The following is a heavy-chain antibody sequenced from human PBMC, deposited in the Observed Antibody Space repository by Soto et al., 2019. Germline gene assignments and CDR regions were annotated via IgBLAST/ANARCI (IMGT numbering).Heavy chain of an antibody. V-gene: IGHV4-59*01. J-gene: IGHJ1*01. CDR1: GGSFNRDY. D-gene: IGHD5-12*01. Sequence: QVQLQESGPGLVKPSETLSLICTVSGGSFNRDYWSWVRQSPGKGLEWIGNIHYSESTVYNPSLRSRISISVDTPKNQFPLRLTSVSAAAPAVDYCTRGGGWLPEDWGQGTLVTVSS. CDR3: TRGGGWLPED. CDR2: IHYSEST.